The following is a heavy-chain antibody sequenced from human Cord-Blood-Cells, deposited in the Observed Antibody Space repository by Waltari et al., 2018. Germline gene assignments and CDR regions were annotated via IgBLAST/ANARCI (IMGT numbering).Heavy chain of an antibody. CDR1: GGTFSSYA. D-gene: IGHD6-13*01. J-gene: IGHJ4*02. Sequence: QVQLVQSGAAVKKPGSSVKVSCKASGGTFSSYAISWVRQAPGQGLEWMGGIIPIFGTANYAQKFQGRVTITADESTSTAYMELSSLRSEDTAVYYCATYGIAAAGTQYFLDYWGQGTLVTVSS. V-gene: IGHV1-69*01. CDR3: ATYGIAAAGTQYFLDY. CDR2: IIPIFGTA.